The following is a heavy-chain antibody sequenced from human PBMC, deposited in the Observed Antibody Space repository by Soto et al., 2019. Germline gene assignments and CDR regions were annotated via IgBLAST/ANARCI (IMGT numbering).Heavy chain of an antibody. J-gene: IGHJ5*02. CDR1: GFTFSSYA. Sequence: QVQLVESGGGVVQPGRSLRLSCAASGFTFSSYAMHWVRQAPGKGLEWVAVISYDGSNKYYADSVKGRFTISRDNSKNTLDLQMNRLRAEDTAVYYCARQTLVVVAATGWFDPWGQGTLVTVSS. V-gene: IGHV3-30-3*01. CDR2: ISYDGSNK. CDR3: ARQTLVVVAATGWFDP. D-gene: IGHD2-15*01.